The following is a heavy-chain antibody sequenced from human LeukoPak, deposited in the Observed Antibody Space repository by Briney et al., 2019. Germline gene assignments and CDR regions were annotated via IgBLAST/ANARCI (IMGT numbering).Heavy chain of an antibody. CDR2: IYPCDSDT. CDR1: ACSFTTYW. J-gene: IGHJ4*02. Sequence: TFSCSAACSFTTYWNVCVRQVPRKGVEWMGRIYPCDSDTRYSPSFQGQVTISADKSVNTAHLQWSSLKASDTAMYYCARGGQNNWVYFDYWGEGTLVTVSS. V-gene: IGHV5-51*01. D-gene: IGHD1-20*01. CDR3: ARGGQNNWVYFDY.